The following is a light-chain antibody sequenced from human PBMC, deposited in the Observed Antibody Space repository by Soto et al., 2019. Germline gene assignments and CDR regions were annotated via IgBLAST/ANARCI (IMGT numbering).Light chain of an antibody. CDR2: GAS. CDR3: PTYGGSPPYT. CDR1: QSISSNY. Sequence: VLTQSPGTLSLSPGERATISCRASQSISSNYLAWYQHKPGQAPRLLIYGASSRATGTPHRFSGSGSGTDFTLAISRLEPEDCGGFYCPTYGGSPPYTSSQGTRLEIK. J-gene: IGKJ2*01. V-gene: IGKV3-20*01.